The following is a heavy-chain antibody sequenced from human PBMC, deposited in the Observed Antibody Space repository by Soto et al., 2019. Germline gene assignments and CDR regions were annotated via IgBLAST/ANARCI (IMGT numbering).Heavy chain of an antibody. Sequence: SETLSLTCTVSGGSVSSNSYSWGWIRQSPGKGLEWIGIIYSTENTYYHPSLLSRVTISADTSMNEFSLRLSSVTAADTAFYYCASAVYCSGGSCSFDPWGQGTLVTVSS. CDR2: IYSTENT. CDR3: ASAVYCSGGSCSFDP. D-gene: IGHD2-15*01. V-gene: IGHV4-39*01. CDR1: GGSVSSNSYS. J-gene: IGHJ5*02.